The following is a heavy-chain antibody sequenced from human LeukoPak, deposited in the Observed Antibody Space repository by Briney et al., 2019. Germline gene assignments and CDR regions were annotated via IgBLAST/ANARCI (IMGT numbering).Heavy chain of an antibody. D-gene: IGHD6-19*01. CDR2: ITFTGNT. V-gene: IGHV4-59*01. Sequence: PSETLSLTCSVSGITPFHWSWIRQTPGKGLEWIGHITFTGNTNYNPSLKSRVTISLGTSNNQFSLELKAVTAADTAVYYCARYSSGWRSFDIWGQGTMVTVSS. CDR1: GITPFH. CDR3: ARYSSGWRSFDI. J-gene: IGHJ3*02.